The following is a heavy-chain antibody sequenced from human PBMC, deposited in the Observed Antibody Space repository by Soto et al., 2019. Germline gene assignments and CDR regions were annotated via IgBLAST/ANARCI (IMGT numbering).Heavy chain of an antibody. J-gene: IGHJ2*01. Sequence: VASVKVSCKASGYTFTGYYMHWVRQAPGQGLEWMGWINPNSGGTNYAQKFQGRVTMTRDTSISTAYMELSRLRSDDTAVYYCARHTVVTYWYFDLWGRGTLVTVSS. CDR2: INPNSGGT. V-gene: IGHV1-2*02. CDR3: ARHTVVTYWYFDL. CDR1: GYTFTGYY. D-gene: IGHD3-22*01.